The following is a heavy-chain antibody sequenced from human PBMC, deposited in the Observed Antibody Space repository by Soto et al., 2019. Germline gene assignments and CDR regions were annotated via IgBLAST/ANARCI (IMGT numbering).Heavy chain of an antibody. V-gene: IGHV3-23*01. D-gene: IGHD3-22*01. J-gene: IGHJ4*01. CDR2: LSGSGSGS. CDR3: AKAPISLDGSGYYFASFDY. Sequence: DVQLLESGGALVQLGGSLRLSCAASGFTFSRYAMNWVRQAPAKGLEWVSTLSGSGSGSYYPDSLRGRFTISRDNSKNTLYLQMNNLRAEDTAVYYCAKAPISLDGSGYYFASFDYWGHGTRVTVSS. CDR1: GFTFSRYA.